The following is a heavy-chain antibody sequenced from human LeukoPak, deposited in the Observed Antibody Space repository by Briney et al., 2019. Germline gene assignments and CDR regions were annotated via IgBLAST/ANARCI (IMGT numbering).Heavy chain of an antibody. CDR1: GFTFSSYA. D-gene: IGHD6-19*01. CDR3: AKMDGYSSGCIDY. Sequence: GGSLRLSCAASGFTFSSYAMSWVRQAPGEGLEWVSAISGSGGSTYYADSVKGRFTISRDNSKNTLYLQMNSLRAEDTAVYYCAKMDGYSSGCIDYWGQGTLVTVSS. CDR2: ISGSGGST. J-gene: IGHJ4*02. V-gene: IGHV3-23*01.